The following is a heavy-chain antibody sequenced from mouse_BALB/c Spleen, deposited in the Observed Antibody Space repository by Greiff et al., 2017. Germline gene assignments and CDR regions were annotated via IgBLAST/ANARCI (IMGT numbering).Heavy chain of an antibody. CDR2: ILPGSGST. Sequence: VQVVESGAELMKPGASVKISCKATGYTFSSYWIEWVKQRPGHGLEWIGEILPGSGSTNYNEKFKGRATFTADTSYNTAYMQLSSLTSEDSAVYYCARPYNRGVFDYWGQGTTLTVSS. CDR1: GYTFSSYW. V-gene: IGHV1-9*01. CDR3: ARPYNRGVFDY. J-gene: IGHJ2*01. D-gene: IGHD1-3*01.